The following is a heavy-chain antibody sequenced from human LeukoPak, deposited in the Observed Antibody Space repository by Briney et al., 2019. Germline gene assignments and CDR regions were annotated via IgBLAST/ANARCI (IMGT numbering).Heavy chain of an antibody. J-gene: IGHJ3*02. CDR2: IYYTGDT. V-gene: IGHV4-30-4*08. D-gene: IGHD1-26*01. CDR3: ASEGWDQTWAFDI. Sequence: SETLSLTCTVSGGSISSDDYYWSWTRQAPGKGLEYIGYIYYTGDTHYNPSLKSRVTISLDTSKNQFSLRLNSLTAADTAVYYCASEGWDQTWAFDIWGQGTMVTVSS. CDR1: GGSISSDDYY.